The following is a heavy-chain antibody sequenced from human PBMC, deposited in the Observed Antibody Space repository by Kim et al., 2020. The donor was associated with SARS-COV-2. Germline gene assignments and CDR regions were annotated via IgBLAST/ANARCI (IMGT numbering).Heavy chain of an antibody. J-gene: IGHJ6*02. CDR3: ARSSQKREKQLVPPGMDV. D-gene: IGHD6-13*01. V-gene: IGHV3-53*01. Sequence: KGHFPISRDNSKNTRYLQMNSLRAEDTAVYYCARSSQKREKQLVPPGMDVWGQGTTVTVSS.